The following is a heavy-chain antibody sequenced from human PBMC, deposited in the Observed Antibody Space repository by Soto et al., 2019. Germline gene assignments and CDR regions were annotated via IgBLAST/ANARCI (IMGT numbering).Heavy chain of an antibody. J-gene: IGHJ6*02. D-gene: IGHD1-7*01. CDR3: ARGHLTGTTRYYYGMDV. CDR2: MNPNSGNT. V-gene: IGHV1-8*01. CDR1: GYTFTSYD. Sequence: ASVKVSCKASGYTFTSYDINWVRQATGQGLEWMGWMNPNSGNTGYAQKFQGRVTMTRNTSISTAYMELSSLRSEDTAVYYCARGHLTGTTRYYYGMDVWGQGTTVTVSS.